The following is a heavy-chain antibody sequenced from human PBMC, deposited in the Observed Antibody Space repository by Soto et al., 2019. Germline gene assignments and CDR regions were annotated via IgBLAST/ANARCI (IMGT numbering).Heavy chain of an antibody. CDR2: ISPYNGDT. J-gene: IGHJ4*02. Sequence: VSVKVSFKASGYSFTNYGISWVRQAPGQGLEWMGWISPYNGDTNYAQKLQGRVTMTTDTSTSTAYMELRSLRSDDTAVYYCARYCSSTSCDHYFDYWGQGTLVTVSS. CDR3: ARYCSSTSCDHYFDY. CDR1: GYSFTNYG. D-gene: IGHD2-2*01. V-gene: IGHV1-18*01.